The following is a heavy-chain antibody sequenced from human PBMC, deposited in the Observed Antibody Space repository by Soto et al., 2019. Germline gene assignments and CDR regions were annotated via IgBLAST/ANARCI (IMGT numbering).Heavy chain of an antibody. CDR1: GFTLRTSG. V-gene: IGHV3-30*18. Sequence: GGSLILSCFASGFTLRTSGMQGVRQAPSKGLEWVAVISHDGSNQFYAESVKGRFTISRDNSKNMLYLQMNSLRADDSAVYFCAKDSSAAFDYWGQGTVVTVSS. CDR2: ISHDGSNQ. D-gene: IGHD6-25*01. CDR3: AKDSSAAFDY. J-gene: IGHJ4*02.